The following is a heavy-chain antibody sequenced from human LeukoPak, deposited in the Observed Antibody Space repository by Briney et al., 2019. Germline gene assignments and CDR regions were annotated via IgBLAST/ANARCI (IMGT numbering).Heavy chain of an antibody. CDR3: ARGVIPDY. CDR2: INHSGST. CDR1: GGSFSGYY. J-gene: IGHJ4*02. D-gene: IGHD3-16*02. V-gene: IGHV4-34*01. Sequence: PSETLSLTCAVYGGSFSGYYWSWIRQPPWKGLEWIGEINHSGSTNYNPSLKSRVTISVDTSKNQFSLKLSSVTAADTAVYYCARGVIPDYWGQGTLVTVSS.